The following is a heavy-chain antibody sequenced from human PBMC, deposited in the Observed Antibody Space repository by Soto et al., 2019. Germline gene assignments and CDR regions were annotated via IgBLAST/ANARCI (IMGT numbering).Heavy chain of an antibody. CDR3: ARDQAIFGVIIRYYYYGMDV. J-gene: IGHJ6*02. V-gene: IGHV3-7*01. CDR2: IKQDGSEK. Sequence: EVQLVESGGGLVQPGGSLRLSCAAFGFTFSSYWMSWVRQAPGKGLEWVANIKQDGSEKYYVDSVKGRFTISRDNAKNSLYLQMNSLRAEDTAVYYCARDQAIFGVIIRYYYYGMDVWGQGTTVTVSS. CDR1: GFTFSSYW. D-gene: IGHD3-3*01.